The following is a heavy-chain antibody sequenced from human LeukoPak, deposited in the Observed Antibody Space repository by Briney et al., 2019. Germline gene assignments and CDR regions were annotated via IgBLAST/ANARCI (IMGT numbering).Heavy chain of an antibody. CDR3: ARGYDFWSGSSSGVFDV. CDR2: VHSGGAT. V-gene: IGHV3-53*01. D-gene: IGHD3-3*01. Sequence: PGGSLRLSCEVFGFSVGTDYMTWIRQAPGKGLVWVSVVHSGGATFYADSVKGRFTISRDTSKNTVSLEMTNLRAEDTGVYYCARGYDFWSGSSSGVFDVWGQGTVVIVSS. J-gene: IGHJ3*01. CDR1: GFSVGTDY.